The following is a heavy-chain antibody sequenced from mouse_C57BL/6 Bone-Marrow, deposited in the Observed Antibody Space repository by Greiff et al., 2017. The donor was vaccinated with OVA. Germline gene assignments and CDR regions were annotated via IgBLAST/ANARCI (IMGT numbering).Heavy chain of an antibody. Sequence: EVMLVESGGGLVQPGGSLSLSCAASGFTFPDYYMSWVRQPPGKALEWLGFISNTANGYTTESSASVKGRFTISRDKSQSILYLQRNALRAEDSATYYCARTAYFDYWGQGTTLTVSS. CDR1: GFTFPDYY. V-gene: IGHV7-3*01. CDR3: ARTAYFDY. D-gene: IGHD3-2*01. J-gene: IGHJ2*01. CDR2: ISNTANGYTT.